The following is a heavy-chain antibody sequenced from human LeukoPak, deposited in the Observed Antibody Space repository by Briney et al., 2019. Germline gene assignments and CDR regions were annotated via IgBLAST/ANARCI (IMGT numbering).Heavy chain of an antibody. D-gene: IGHD2-15*01. CDR2: ISGSGGTT. CDR3: AKGSPQGVVVVATTLYFDY. V-gene: IGHV3-23*01. CDR1: GFIFSSYA. Sequence: GGSLRLSCAASGFIFSSYAMSWVRQAPGKGLEWVSAISGSGGTTYYADSVKGRFTIFRDNSKNTLYLQMNSLRAEDTAVYYCAKGSPQGVVVVATTLYFDYWGQGTLVTVSS. J-gene: IGHJ4*02.